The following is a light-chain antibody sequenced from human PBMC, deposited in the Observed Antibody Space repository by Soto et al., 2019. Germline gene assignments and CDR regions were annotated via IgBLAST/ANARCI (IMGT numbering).Light chain of an antibody. Sequence: QSVLTQPPSASGSLGQSVTISCTGASSDVGGYNYVSWYQQHPGKAPKLLISEVIKRPSGVPDRFSGSKSGNTASLTISGLQAEDEADYYCSSYAGSNSFVFGTGTQLTVL. V-gene: IGLV2-8*01. CDR3: SSYAGSNSFV. J-gene: IGLJ1*01. CDR2: EVI. CDR1: SSDVGGYNY.